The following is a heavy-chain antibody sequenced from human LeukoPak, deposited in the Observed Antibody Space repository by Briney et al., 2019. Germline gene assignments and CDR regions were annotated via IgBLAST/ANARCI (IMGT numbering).Heavy chain of an antibody. CDR3: AREANYDSSGYCVIFDY. Sequence: GASVKVSCKASGYTFTAYYMHWVRQAPGQGLEWMGIINPSGGSTSYAQKFQGRVTMTRDTSTSTVYMELSSLRSEDTAVYYCAREANYDSSGYCVIFDYWGQGTLVTVSS. CDR2: INPSGGST. J-gene: IGHJ4*02. CDR1: GYTFTAYY. V-gene: IGHV1-46*01. D-gene: IGHD3-22*01.